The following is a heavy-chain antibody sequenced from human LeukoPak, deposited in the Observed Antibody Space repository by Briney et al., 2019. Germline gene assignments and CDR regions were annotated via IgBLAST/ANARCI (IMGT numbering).Heavy chain of an antibody. CDR3: AKRDCSGGSCYSE. CDR1: GFTFSSYA. J-gene: IGHJ4*02. D-gene: IGHD2-15*01. CDR2: ISGSGGST. V-gene: IGHV3-23*01. Sequence: PGGSLRLSCAASGFTFSSYAMSWVRQAPGKGLEWVSAISGSGGSTYYADSVKGRFTISRNNSKNTLYLQMNRLRAEDTGVYYCAKRDCSGGSCYSEWGQGTLVTVSS.